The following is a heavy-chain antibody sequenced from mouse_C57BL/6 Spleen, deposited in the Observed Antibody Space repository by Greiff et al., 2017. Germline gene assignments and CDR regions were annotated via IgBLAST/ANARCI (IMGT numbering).Heavy chain of an antibody. CDR2: IYPTSGRT. CDR1: GYNFTSYW. CDR3: ARSGAFYSKTLYYAMDY. Sequence: VQLQQPGAELVKPGASVKMSCKASGYNFTSYWITWVKQRPGQGLEWIGDIYPTSGRTNYNEKFKGKATLTVDKSSSTAYMLLSNLTSEDSAVYFCARSGAFYSKTLYYAMDYWGQGTSVTVSS. J-gene: IGHJ4*01. D-gene: IGHD2-5*01. V-gene: IGHV1-55*01.